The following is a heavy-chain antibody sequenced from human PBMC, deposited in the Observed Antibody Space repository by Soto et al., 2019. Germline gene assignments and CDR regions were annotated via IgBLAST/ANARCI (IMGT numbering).Heavy chain of an antibody. V-gene: IGHV3-48*02. J-gene: IGHJ6*02. CDR1: GFTCSTYW. CDR2: ISSSSSTI. Sequence: SGGSLRLSRAAAGFTCSTYWRNCVSQAPGKGLEWVSYISSSSSTIYYADSVKGRLTISRDNAKNSLYLQMNSLRDEDTAVYYCARDHTPHYGMDVWGQGTTVTVS. CDR3: ARDHTPHYGMDV. D-gene: IGHD2-2*02.